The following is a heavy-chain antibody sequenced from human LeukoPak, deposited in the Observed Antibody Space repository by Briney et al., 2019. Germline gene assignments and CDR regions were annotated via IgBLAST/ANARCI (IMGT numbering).Heavy chain of an antibody. CDR3: ARDFGEIAIAGMFSTQSHFDR. CDR1: GYMFTDYY. CDR2: INPKSGGT. Sequence: ASVKVSCKASGYMFTDYYMHWVRQAPGQGLEWMGWINPKSGGTNYAQKFQGRVTMTRDTSINIDYMDLSGLISDDTAVYFCARDFGEIAIAGMFSTQSHFDRWGQGTLVTVSS. V-gene: IGHV1-2*02. J-gene: IGHJ4*02. D-gene: IGHD2-21*01.